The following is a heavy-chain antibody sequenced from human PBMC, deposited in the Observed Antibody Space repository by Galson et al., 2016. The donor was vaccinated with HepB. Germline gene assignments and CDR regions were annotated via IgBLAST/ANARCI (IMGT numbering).Heavy chain of an antibody. Sequence: SLRLSCAASGFTFSSYALSWVRQAPGKGLEWVSAITGGGGTTYYADSVKGRLTISRDNSENTLYLSMNSLRAEDTAIYYCAKPIRLTTVTPNWGRDWYFDLWGRGTLVTVSS. CDR3: AKPIRLTTVTPNWGRDWYFDL. J-gene: IGHJ2*01. V-gene: IGHV3-23*01. CDR2: ITGGGGTT. CDR1: GFTFSSYA. D-gene: IGHD4-17*01.